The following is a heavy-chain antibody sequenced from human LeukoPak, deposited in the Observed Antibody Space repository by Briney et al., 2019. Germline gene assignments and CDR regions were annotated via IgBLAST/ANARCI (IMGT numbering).Heavy chain of an antibody. CDR1: GGSFSGYY. CDR2: INHSGTT. CDR3: ARQAGDYVDY. V-gene: IGHV4-34*01. Sequence: PSETLSLTCAVYGGSFSGYYWGWIRQSPGKGLEWIGEINHSGTTNYTPSLKSRVTISVDTSKNQPSLRLSSVTAADTAVYYCARQAGDYVDYWGQGTLVTVSS. J-gene: IGHJ4*02.